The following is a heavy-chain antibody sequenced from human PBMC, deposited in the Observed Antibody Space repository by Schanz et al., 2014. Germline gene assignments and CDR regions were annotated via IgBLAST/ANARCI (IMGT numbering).Heavy chain of an antibody. CDR1: GGTFSSHA. CDR2: IYLSDGST. V-gene: IGHV1-46*01. D-gene: IGHD3-9*01. CDR3: AFDRDDAYDI. Sequence: QVQLVQSGAEVKKPGSSVKVSCKASGGTFSSHAISWVRQAPGQGLEWMGRIYLSDGSTRYAQKFQGRVTVTRDTSTTTVYMDLSSLISEDTAVYYCAFDRDDAYDIWGQGTTVTVSS. J-gene: IGHJ3*02.